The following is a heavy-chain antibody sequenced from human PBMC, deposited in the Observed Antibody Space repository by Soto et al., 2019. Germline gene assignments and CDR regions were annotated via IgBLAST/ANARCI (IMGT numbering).Heavy chain of an antibody. D-gene: IGHD6-19*01. CDR2: IYYRGNT. Sequence: SETLSLTGIVPDGSITSYHWIWIRQPPGKGLEWIGYIYYRGNTNYNPSLKSRVTISVDRSKNQFSLKVSSVTAADTAVYYCARVDTVAGNFDFWGQGTLVTVSS. CDR1: DGSITSYH. CDR3: ARVDTVAGNFDF. V-gene: IGHV4-59*01. J-gene: IGHJ4*02.